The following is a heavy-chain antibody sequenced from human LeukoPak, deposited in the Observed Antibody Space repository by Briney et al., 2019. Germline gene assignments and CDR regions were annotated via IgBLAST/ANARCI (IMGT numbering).Heavy chain of an antibody. CDR2: ISGNGAGT. D-gene: IGHD6-19*01. V-gene: IGHV3-23*01. CDR1: GFTFSSHA. CDR3: AKVRDTRDWYKDAFDI. J-gene: IGHJ3*02. Sequence: GGSLRLSCTPSGFTFSSHAMSWVRQAPGKGLEWVSGISGNGAGTYYGDSVKGRFTVSRDNSKNTLYLQMSSLRAEDTAMYYCAKVRDTRDWYKDAFDIWGQGTRVTVSS.